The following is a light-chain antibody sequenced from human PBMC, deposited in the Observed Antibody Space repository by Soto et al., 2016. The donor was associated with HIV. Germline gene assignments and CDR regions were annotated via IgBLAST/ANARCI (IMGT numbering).Light chain of an antibody. CDR3: QQFNSYPRT. CDR2: GAS. CDR1: QDISHF. J-gene: IGKJ1*01. Sequence: DIQMTQSPSSLSASVGDRVTITCQASQDISHFLNWYQQKPGKAPMLLIYGASNLETGVPSRFSGSGSGKDFSLTISSLQREDFATYYCQQFNSYPRTFGQGTKVEIK. V-gene: IGKV1-33*01.